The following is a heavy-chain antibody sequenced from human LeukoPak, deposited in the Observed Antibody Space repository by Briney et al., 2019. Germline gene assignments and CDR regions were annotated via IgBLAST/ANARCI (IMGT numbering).Heavy chain of an antibody. J-gene: IGHJ4*02. V-gene: IGHV3-30-3*01. CDR3: ARDPPPGYCSSTSCSAYYFVY. Sequence: GRSLRLSCAASRFTFSSYAMHWVRQAPGKGLEWVAVISYDGSNKYYADSVKGRFTISRDNSKNTLYLQMNSLRAEDTAVYYCARDPPPGYCSSTSCSAYYFVYWGQRTLVTVSS. D-gene: IGHD2-2*01. CDR1: RFTFSSYA. CDR2: ISYDGSNK.